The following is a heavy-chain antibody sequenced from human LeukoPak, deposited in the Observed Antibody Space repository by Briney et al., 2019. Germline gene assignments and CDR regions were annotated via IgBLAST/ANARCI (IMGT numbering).Heavy chain of an antibody. CDR1: GYTFADYY. CDR2: MNPDSGDT. J-gene: IGHJ4*02. CDR3: AKSGGYYLFDY. V-gene: IGHV1-2*02. Sequence: ASVKVSCKASGYTFADYYIHWVRQAPGQGLEWVGWMNPDSGDTNYARSFQGRVTMTRDTSISTAYMELSRLRFDDTAVYYCAKSGGYYLFDYWGQGTLVTVSS. D-gene: IGHD3-22*01.